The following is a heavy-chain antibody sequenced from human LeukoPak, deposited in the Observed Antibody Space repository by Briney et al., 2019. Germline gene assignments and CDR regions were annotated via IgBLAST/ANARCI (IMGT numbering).Heavy chain of an antibody. J-gene: IGHJ4*02. CDR1: GYIFKSYG. V-gene: IGHV1-18*01. CDR2: ISAYNGNT. D-gene: IGHD1-26*01. Sequence: ASVKVSCKASGYIFKSYGISWVRQAPGQGLECMGWISAYNGNTNYAQKVQDRVTMTTDTSTSTAYMELRSLRSDDTAVYYCARDLGGIRRGPCYFDYWGQGTLVTVSS. CDR3: ARDLGGIRRGPCYFDY.